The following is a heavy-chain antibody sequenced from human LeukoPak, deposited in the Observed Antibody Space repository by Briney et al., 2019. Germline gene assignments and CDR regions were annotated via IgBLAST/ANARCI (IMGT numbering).Heavy chain of an antibody. Sequence: PGGSLRLSCAASGFTFDDHTMHWVRQAPGKGLEWVSVISWDGGSTYYADSVKGRFTIFRDNSKNSLYLQMDSLRTADTALYYCANAGPLYGGYAIVSWGQGTLVTVSS. J-gene: IGHJ4*03. CDR1: GFTFDDHT. CDR2: ISWDGGST. D-gene: IGHD4-23*01. CDR3: ANAGPLYGGYAIVS. V-gene: IGHV3-43*01.